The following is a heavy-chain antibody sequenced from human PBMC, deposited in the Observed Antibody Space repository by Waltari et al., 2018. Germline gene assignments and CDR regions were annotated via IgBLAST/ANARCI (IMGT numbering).Heavy chain of an antibody. CDR1: GSTLTELS. CDR3: ATSGGRSAAAGIFDY. D-gene: IGHD6-13*01. Sequence: QVQLVQSGAEVKKPGASVKVSCKVSGSTLTELSMPWVRQAPGKGREGMGGFEPEDGETIYAQKFQGRVTMTEDTSTDTAYMELSSLRSEDTAVDYCATSGGRSAAAGIFDYWGQGTLVTVSS. V-gene: IGHV1-24*01. J-gene: IGHJ4*02. CDR2: FEPEDGET.